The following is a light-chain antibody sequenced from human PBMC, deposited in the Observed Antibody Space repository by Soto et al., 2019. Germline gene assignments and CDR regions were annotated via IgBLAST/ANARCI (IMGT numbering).Light chain of an antibody. CDR1: QSVLYNSNNKNY. J-gene: IGKJ1*01. Sequence: DIVMTQSPDSLAVSLGERATVNGKSSQSVLYNSNNKNYLAWYQQKPGQPPKLLIYWASTRESGVPDRFSGSGSGTDFTLTISSLQAEDVAVYYCQQYYSTLTWTFGQGTKVEIK. CDR3: QQYYSTLTWT. V-gene: IGKV4-1*01. CDR2: WAS.